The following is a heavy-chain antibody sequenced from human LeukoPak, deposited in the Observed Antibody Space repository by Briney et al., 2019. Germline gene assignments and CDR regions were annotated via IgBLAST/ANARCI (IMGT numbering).Heavy chain of an antibody. CDR1: GFTVSSNC. V-gene: IGHV3-66*02. Sequence: PGGSLRLSCAASGFTVSSNCMSWVRQAPGKGLEWVSVIYSGGSTYYADSVKGRFTISRDNSKNTLYLQMNSLRAEDTAVYYCARDRGDGYNYRYYYYMDVWGKGTTVTVSS. D-gene: IGHD5-24*01. CDR3: ARDRGDGYNYRYYYYMDV. CDR2: IYSGGST. J-gene: IGHJ6*03.